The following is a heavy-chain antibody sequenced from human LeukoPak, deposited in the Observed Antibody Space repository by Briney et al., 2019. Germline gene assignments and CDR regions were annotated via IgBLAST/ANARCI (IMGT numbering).Heavy chain of an antibody. Sequence: PSETLSLTCTGSDGSISSYYWSWIRQPPGKGLEWIGYIYYSGSTNYNPSLKSRVTISVDTSKNQFSLKLSSVTAADTAVYYCASSGYSSGWYSRGDDAFDIWGQGTMVTVSS. CDR2: IYYSGST. D-gene: IGHD6-19*01. J-gene: IGHJ3*02. CDR1: DGSISSYY. CDR3: ASSGYSSGWYSRGDDAFDI. V-gene: IGHV4-59*01.